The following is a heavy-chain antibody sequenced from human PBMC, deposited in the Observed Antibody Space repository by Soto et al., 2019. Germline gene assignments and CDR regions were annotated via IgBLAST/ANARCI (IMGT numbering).Heavy chain of an antibody. CDR1: GFTFSSYG. D-gene: IGHD6-19*01. CDR3: AKDWRWLVLGYYGMDV. Sequence: QVQLVESGGGVVQPGRSLRLSCAASGFTFSSYGMHWVRQAPGKGLEWVAVISYDGSNKYYADSVKGRFTISRDNSKNTLYLQMNSLIAEDTAVYYCAKDWRWLVLGYYGMDVWGQGTTVTVSS. CDR2: ISYDGSNK. V-gene: IGHV3-30*18. J-gene: IGHJ6*02.